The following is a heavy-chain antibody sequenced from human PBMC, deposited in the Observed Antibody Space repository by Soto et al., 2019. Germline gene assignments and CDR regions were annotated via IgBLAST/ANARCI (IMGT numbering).Heavy chain of an antibody. CDR3: TTNYYDSSGYDNWFDP. CDR2: IRSKAYGGTT. V-gene: IGHV3-49*03. Sequence: GGSLRLSCTASGFTFGDYAISWFRQAPGKGLEWVGFIRSKAYGGTTVYAASVKGRFTISRDDSKSIAYLQMNSLKNEDTAVYYCTTNYYDSSGYDNWFDPWGQGTLVTVSS. CDR1: GFTFGDYA. D-gene: IGHD3-22*01. J-gene: IGHJ5*02.